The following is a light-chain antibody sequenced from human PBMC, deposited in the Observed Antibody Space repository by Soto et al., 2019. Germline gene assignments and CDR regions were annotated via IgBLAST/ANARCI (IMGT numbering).Light chain of an antibody. V-gene: IGLV2-8*01. J-gene: IGLJ1*01. CDR1: SSDVGAYDY. Sequence: QSALTQPPSASGSPGQSVTISCTGPSSDVGAYDYVSWYQQHPGTAPKLMIYEINKRPSGVPDRFSGSKSGNTPSLTVSGLQAEDEADYYCSSFAGSNNFPYVFGTGTKLTVL. CDR3: SSFAGSNNFPYV. CDR2: EIN.